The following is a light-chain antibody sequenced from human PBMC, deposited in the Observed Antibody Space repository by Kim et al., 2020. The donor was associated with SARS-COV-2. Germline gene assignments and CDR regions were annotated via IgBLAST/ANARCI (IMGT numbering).Light chain of an antibody. Sequence: AIRMTQSPSSLSASTGDRVTITCRASQGISSYLAWYQQKPGKAPKLLIYAASTLQSGVPSRFSGSGSGTDFTLTISCLQSEEFATYYCQQYYSYPTFGQGTRLEIK. CDR2: AAS. CDR1: QGISSY. V-gene: IGKV1-8*01. CDR3: QQYYSYPT. J-gene: IGKJ5*01.